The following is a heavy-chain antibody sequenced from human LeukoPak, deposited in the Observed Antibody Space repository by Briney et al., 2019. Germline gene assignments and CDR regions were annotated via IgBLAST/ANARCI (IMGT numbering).Heavy chain of an antibody. J-gene: IGHJ4*02. CDR1: GGTFTSYA. D-gene: IGHD3-22*01. Sequence: GASVKVSCKASGGTFTSYAISWVRQAPGQGLEWMGGIIPIFGTANYAQKFQGRVTITADESTSTAYMELSSLRSEDTAVYYCATIPTRYYYDRSGTRSGPYWGQGTLVTVSS. V-gene: IGHV1-69*13. CDR3: ATIPTRYYYDRSGTRSGPY. CDR2: IIPIFGTA.